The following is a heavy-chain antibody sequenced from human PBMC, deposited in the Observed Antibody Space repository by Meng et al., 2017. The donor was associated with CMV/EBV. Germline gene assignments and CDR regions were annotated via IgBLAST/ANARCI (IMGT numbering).Heavy chain of an antibody. V-gene: IGHV1-2*02. CDR2: INPNSGGT. CDR1: GYTFTGYY. CDR3: ARTRRYCSSTSCPGAYGMDV. Sequence: ASVKVSCKASGYTFTGYYMHWVRQAPGQGLEWMGWINPNSGGTNYAQKFQGRVTITRDTSIRAAYMELSRLRSDDTAVYYCARTRRYCSSTSCPGAYGMDVWGQETTVTVSS. D-gene: IGHD2-2*01. J-gene: IGHJ6*02.